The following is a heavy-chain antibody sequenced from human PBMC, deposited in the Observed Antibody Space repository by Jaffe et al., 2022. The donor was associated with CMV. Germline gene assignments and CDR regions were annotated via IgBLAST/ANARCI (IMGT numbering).Heavy chain of an antibody. CDR3: ARDAPYYDILTPNLDY. Sequence: EVQLVESGGGLVKPGGSLRLSCAASGFTFSSYSMNWVRQAPGKGLEWVSSISSSSSYIYYADSVKGRFTISRDNAKNSLYLQMNSLRAEDTAVYYCARDAPYYDILTPNLDYWGQGTLVTVSS. D-gene: IGHD3-9*01. J-gene: IGHJ4*02. CDR1: GFTFSSYS. V-gene: IGHV3-21*01. CDR2: ISSSSSYI.